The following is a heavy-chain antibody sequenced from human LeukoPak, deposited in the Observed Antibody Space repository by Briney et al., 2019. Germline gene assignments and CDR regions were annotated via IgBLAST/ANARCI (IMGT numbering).Heavy chain of an antibody. CDR2: FDPEDGET. D-gene: IGHD2-15*01. CDR1: GYTLTELS. V-gene: IGHV1-24*01. Sequence: ASVKVSCKVSGYTLTELSMHWVRQAPGKGLEWMGGFDPEDGETIYAQKFQGRVTMTEDTSTDTAYMELSSLRSEDTAVYYCARDRGYCSGGSCYPNFDYWGQGTLVTVSS. J-gene: IGHJ4*02. CDR3: ARDRGYCSGGSCYPNFDY.